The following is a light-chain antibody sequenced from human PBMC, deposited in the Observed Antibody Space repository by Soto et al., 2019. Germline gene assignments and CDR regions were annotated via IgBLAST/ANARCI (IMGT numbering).Light chain of an antibody. J-gene: IGLJ1*01. CDR1: SSDVGSYNL. CDR3: CSYAGSSTFV. Sequence: QSALTQPASVSGSPGQSITISCTGTSSDVGSYNLVSWYQQHPGKAPKLMIYEGSKRPSGVSNRFSGSKSGNTASLTISGLQAEDEADYYCCSYAGSSTFVFGTETNFTVL. V-gene: IGLV2-23*01. CDR2: EGS.